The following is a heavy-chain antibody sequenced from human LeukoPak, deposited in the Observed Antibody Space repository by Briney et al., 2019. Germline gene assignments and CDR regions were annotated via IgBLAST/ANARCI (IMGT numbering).Heavy chain of an antibody. D-gene: IGHD3-10*01. J-gene: IGHJ5*02. CDR1: GYSFTSYW. Sequence: GESLKISCKGSGYSFTSYWISWVRQMPGKGLEWMGRIDPSDSYTNYSPSFQGHVTISADKSISTAYLQWSSLKASDTAMYYCARRDGSGSYRDYNWFDPWGQGTLVTVSS. V-gene: IGHV5-10-1*01. CDR2: IDPSDSYT. CDR3: ARRDGSGSYRDYNWFDP.